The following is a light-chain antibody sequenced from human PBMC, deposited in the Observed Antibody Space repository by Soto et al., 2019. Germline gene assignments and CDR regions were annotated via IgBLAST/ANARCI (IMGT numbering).Light chain of an antibody. Sequence: QSVLTQPPSASGTPGQRVTISCSGSSSNIGSNTVHWYQQLPGTAPKLLIYSNDQRPSGVPGRFSGSKSGTSASLAISGLQSEDEADYYCAAWDDSLNGHVVFGGGTKLTVL. J-gene: IGLJ2*01. V-gene: IGLV1-44*01. CDR3: AAWDDSLNGHVV. CDR2: SND. CDR1: SSNIGSNT.